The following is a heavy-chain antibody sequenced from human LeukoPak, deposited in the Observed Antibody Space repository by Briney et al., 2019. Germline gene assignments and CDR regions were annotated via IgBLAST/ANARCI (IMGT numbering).Heavy chain of an antibody. CDR3: ARGVVVAASPLDY. CDR1: GGSFSGYY. Sequence: SETLSLTCAVYGGSFSGYYWSWIRQPPGKGLEWIGEINHSGSTNYNPSLKSRVTISVDTSKNQFSLKLSSVTAADTAVYYCARGVVVAASPLDYWGQGTLVTVSS. D-gene: IGHD2-15*01. CDR2: INHSGST. J-gene: IGHJ4*02. V-gene: IGHV4-34*01.